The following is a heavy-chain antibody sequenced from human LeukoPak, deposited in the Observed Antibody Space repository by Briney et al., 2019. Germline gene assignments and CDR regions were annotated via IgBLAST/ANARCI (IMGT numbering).Heavy chain of an antibody. CDR2: INPNSGGT. V-gene: IGHV1-2*02. CDR1: GYTFTGYY. CDR3: ARDHCSSTSCYLLRDP. D-gene: IGHD2-2*01. Sequence: ASVKVSCKASGYTFTGYYMHWVRQAPGQGLEWRGWINPNSGGTNYAQKFQGGVTMTRDTSISTAYMELSKLRSDDTAVYYCARDHCSSTSCYLLRDPWGQGTLVTVSS. J-gene: IGHJ5*02.